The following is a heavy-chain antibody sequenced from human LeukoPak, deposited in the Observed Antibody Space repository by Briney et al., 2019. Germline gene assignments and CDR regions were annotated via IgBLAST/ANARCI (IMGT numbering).Heavy chain of an antibody. V-gene: IGHV3-23*01. D-gene: IGHD1-26*01. CDR3: AKMKGHPLPKYYMDV. J-gene: IGHJ6*01. CDR1: GFTLSGFA. CDR2: ISGSGDNT. Sequence: GGSLRLSCAASGFTLSGFAMSWVRRTRGKGLEWVSGISGSGDNTLYADSVKGRFTISRDNSKNTLYLEMNSLRAEDTAIYYCAKMKGHPLPKYYMDVWGQGTTVTVSS.